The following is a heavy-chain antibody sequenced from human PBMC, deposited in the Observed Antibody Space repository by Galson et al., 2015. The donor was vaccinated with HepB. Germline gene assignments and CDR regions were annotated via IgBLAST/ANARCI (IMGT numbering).Heavy chain of an antibody. CDR2: IDPSDSYT. J-gene: IGHJ6*02. CDR3: ARASVRGVIKGLLHYGTDV. CDR1: GYSFTSYW. D-gene: IGHD3-10*01. V-gene: IGHV5-10-1*01. Sequence: QSGAEVKKPGESLRISCKGSGYSFTSYWISWVRQMPGKGLEWMGRIDPSDSYTNYSPSFQGHVTISADKSISTAYLQWSSLKASDTAMYYCARASVRGVIKGLLHYGTDVWGQGTTVTVSS.